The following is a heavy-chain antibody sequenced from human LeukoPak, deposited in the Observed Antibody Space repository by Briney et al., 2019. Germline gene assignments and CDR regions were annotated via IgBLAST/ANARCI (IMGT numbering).Heavy chain of an antibody. CDR1: GFTVSSNY. Sequence: GGSLRLSCAASGFTVSSNYMTWVRQAPGKGLEWVAVIGNDGRNKYYADSVKGRFIISRDNSKNTLYLQMNILRAEDTAVYYCARDMEQWLVQDWYFDLWGRGTLVTVSS. CDR2: IGNDGRNK. D-gene: IGHD6-19*01. V-gene: IGHV3-33*08. CDR3: ARDMEQWLVQDWYFDL. J-gene: IGHJ2*01.